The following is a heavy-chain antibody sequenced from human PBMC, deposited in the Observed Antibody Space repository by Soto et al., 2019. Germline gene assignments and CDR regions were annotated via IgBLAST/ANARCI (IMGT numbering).Heavy chain of an antibody. Sequence: PSETLSLTCAVSGDSMSSSDYYWGWIRQPPGKGLEWIGSIYYSGSTYYNPSLQSRVAISVDTSKNQFSLKLKSVTAADTAIYYWGRRRFKIQFFYGGFKPPCFDSGGQGARAPASS. D-gene: IGHD3-3*01. CDR3: GRRRFKIQFFYGGFKPPCFDS. V-gene: IGHV4-39*01. J-gene: IGHJ4*02. CDR2: IYYSGST. CDR1: GDSMSSSDYY.